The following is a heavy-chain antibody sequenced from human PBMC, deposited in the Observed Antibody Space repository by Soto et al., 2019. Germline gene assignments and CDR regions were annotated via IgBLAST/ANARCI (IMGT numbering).Heavy chain of an antibody. V-gene: IGHV3-23*01. D-gene: IGHD3-10*01. CDR2: ISGSGGTT. Sequence: EVQLLQSGGGLVQPGGSLRLSCAASGFTFTTRDMSWVRQAPGKVLQWVSGISGSGGTTYYADSVKGRLTISRDNSKNMLYLQMNSLRADDTAVYYCATGKQTFDYWGRGTRVPVSS. CDR3: ATGKQTFDY. J-gene: IGHJ4*02. CDR1: GFTFTTRD.